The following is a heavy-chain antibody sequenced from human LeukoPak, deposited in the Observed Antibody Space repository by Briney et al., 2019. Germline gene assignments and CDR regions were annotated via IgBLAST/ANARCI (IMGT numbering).Heavy chain of an antibody. CDR3: AREPPRGRGSYYFDY. CDR2: INPNSGGT. CDR1: GYTFTGYH. D-gene: IGHD3-10*01. Sequence: GASVKVSCKASGYTFTGYHMHWVRQAPGQGLEWMGWINPNSGGTNYAQKFQGRVTVTRDTSINTAYMELSRLRSDDTAVYYCAREPPRGRGSYYFDYWGQGTLVTVSS. V-gene: IGHV1-2*02. J-gene: IGHJ4*02.